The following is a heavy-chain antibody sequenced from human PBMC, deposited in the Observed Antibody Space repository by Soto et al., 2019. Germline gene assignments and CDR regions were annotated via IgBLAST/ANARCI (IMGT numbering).Heavy chain of an antibody. D-gene: IGHD6-6*01. CDR1: GFTFSSYA. Sequence: VQLLESGGGLVQPGGSLRLSCAASGFTFSSYAMSWVRQAPGKGLEWVAVTWYDGSNKYYADSVKGRFTISRDNSKNTVYLQMNRLRAEDTAVYYCAREGGGKIVEYSSSTPFDYWGQGTLVTVSS. V-gene: IGHV3-33*08. CDR3: AREGGGKIVEYSSSTPFDY. J-gene: IGHJ4*02. CDR2: TWYDGSNK.